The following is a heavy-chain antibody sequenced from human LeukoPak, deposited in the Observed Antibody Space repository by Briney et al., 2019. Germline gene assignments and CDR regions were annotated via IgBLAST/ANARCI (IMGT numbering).Heavy chain of an antibody. CDR1: GYTFTSYG. J-gene: IGHJ4*02. D-gene: IGHD6-19*01. V-gene: IGHV1-18*04. Sequence: GASVKVSCKASGYTFTSYGISWVRQAPGQGLEWMGWISAYNGNTNYAQKLQGRVTMTTDTSTSTAYMELRSLRSDDTAVYYCAREGQWQIPVSADYYFDCWGQGTLVIVSS. CDR3: AREGQWQIPVSADYYFDC. CDR2: ISAYNGNT.